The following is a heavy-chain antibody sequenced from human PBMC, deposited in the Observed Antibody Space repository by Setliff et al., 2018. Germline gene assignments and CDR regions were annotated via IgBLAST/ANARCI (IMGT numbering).Heavy chain of an antibody. CDR2: ISSSGSTI. V-gene: IGHV3-11*04. CDR1: GFTFSDYY. Sequence: PGGSLRLSCAASGFTFSDYYMSWIRQAPGKGLEWVSYISSSGSTIYYADSVKGRFTISRDNAKNPLYLQVNSLRAEDTAVYYCARNGDVDTGFLGYYYYYYMDVWGKGTTVTVSS. CDR3: ARNGDVDTGFLGYYYYYYMDV. J-gene: IGHJ6*03. D-gene: IGHD5-18*01.